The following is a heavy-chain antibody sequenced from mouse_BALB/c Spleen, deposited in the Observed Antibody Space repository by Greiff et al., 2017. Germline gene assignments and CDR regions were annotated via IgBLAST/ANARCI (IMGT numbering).Heavy chain of an antibody. V-gene: IGHV3-2*02. D-gene: IGHD2-2*01. CDR1: GYSITSDYA. CDR3: ASTIYYGYDVEYFDV. Sequence: EVKLEESGPGLVKPSQSLSLTCTVTGYSITSDYAWNWIRQFPGNKLEWMGYISYSGSTSYNPSLKSRISITRDTSKNQFFLQLNSVTTEDTATYYCASTIYYGYDVEYFDVWGAGTTVTVSS. J-gene: IGHJ1*01. CDR2: ISYSGST.